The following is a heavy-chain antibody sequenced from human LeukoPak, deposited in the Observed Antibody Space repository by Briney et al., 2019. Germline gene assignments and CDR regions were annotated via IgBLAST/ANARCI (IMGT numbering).Heavy chain of an antibody. CDR2: SYYTGKN. Sequence: SETLSPTCAVSGGSINSHYGGWIRQPAGKGLQWIGDSYYTGKNNHNPSLKSRVTISLDTSKEHLSLKLTSVLAADTAIYYCVRRDTGWNYFDYWGQGILVTVSS. CDR1: GGSINSHY. J-gene: IGHJ4*02. V-gene: IGHV4-59*08. D-gene: IGHD6-19*01. CDR3: VRRDTGWNYFDY.